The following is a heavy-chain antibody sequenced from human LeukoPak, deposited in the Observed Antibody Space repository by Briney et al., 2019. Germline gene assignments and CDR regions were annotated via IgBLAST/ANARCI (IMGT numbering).Heavy chain of an antibody. CDR1: GFTFSSYS. Sequence: PGGSLRLSCAASGFTFSSYSMNWVRQAPGKGLEWVSSISSSSSYIYYADSVKGRFTISRDNAKNSLYLQMNSLRAEDTAVYYCAKYNSNTDAFDIWGQGTMVTVSS. J-gene: IGHJ3*02. CDR3: AKYNSNTDAFDI. V-gene: IGHV3-21*01. CDR2: ISSSSSYI. D-gene: IGHD1-1*01.